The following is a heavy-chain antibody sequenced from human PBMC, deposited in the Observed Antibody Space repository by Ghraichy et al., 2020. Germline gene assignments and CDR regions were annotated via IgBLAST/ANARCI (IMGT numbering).Heavy chain of an antibody. J-gene: IGHJ5*02. V-gene: IGHV4-34*01. D-gene: IGHD6-19*01. CDR2: INHSGST. CDR3: ARRGGSGWYRGRFDP. Sequence: SETLSLTCAVYGGSFSGYYWSWIRQPPGKGLEWIGEINHSGSTNYNPSLKSRVTISVDTSKNQFSLKLSSVTAADTAVYYCARRGGSGWYRGRFDPWGQGTLVTVSS. CDR1: GGSFSGYY.